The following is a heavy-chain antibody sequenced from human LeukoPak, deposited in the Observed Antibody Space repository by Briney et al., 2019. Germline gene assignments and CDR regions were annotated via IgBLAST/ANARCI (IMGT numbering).Heavy chain of an antibody. CDR3: AKGPNSAATGYLNWFDP. D-gene: IGHD2-15*01. Sequence: AGGSLRLSCTASGFTFSSYAMSWVRQAPGKGLEWVSGISGSGSSTYYADSVRGRFTISRDNSKNTLFLQMNSLRADDTAVYYCAKGPNSAATGYLNWFDPWGQGTLVTVSS. CDR1: GFTFSSYA. J-gene: IGHJ5*02. V-gene: IGHV3-23*01. CDR2: ISGSGSST.